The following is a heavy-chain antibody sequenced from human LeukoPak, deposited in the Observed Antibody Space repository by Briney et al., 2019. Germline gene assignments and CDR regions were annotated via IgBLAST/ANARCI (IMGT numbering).Heavy chain of an antibody. J-gene: IGHJ4*02. CDR1: GFTLSSYS. CDR2: ISSSSSYI. Sequence: GGSLRLSCAASGFTLSSYSMNWVRQAPGKGLEWVSSISSSSSYIYYADSVKGRFTISRDNAKNSLYLQTNSLRAEDTAVYYCARGRTGTAVYWGQGTLVTVSS. D-gene: IGHD1-1*01. CDR3: ARGRTGTAVY. V-gene: IGHV3-21*01.